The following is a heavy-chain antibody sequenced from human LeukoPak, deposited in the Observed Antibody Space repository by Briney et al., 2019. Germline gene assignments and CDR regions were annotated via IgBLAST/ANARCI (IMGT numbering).Heavy chain of an antibody. V-gene: IGHV4-34*01. D-gene: IGHD3-10*01. Sequence: PSETLSLTCAVYGGSFSGYYWSWIRQPPGKGLEWIGEINHSGSTNYNPSLKSRVTISVDTSKNQFSLKLSSVTAADTAVYYCARDLYRGSGSFNWFDPWGQGTLVTVSS. CDR3: ARDLYRGSGSFNWFDP. CDR1: GGSFSGYY. J-gene: IGHJ5*02. CDR2: INHSGST.